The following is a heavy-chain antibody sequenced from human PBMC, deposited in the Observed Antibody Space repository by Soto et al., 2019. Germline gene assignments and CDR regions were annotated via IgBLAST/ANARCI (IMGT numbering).Heavy chain of an antibody. J-gene: IGHJ3*02. CDR2: MNPNSGNT. D-gene: IGHD5-18*01. V-gene: IGHV1-8*01. CDR1: GYTFTSYD. Sequence: QVQLVXXXAEVKKPGASVKVSCKASGYTFTSYDINWVRQATGQXXXXXGWMNPNSGNTGYAQKFQGRVTMTRNTSISTAYMELSSLRSEDTAVYYCARAAVGYSYGYDAFDIWGQGTMVTVSS. CDR3: ARAAVGYSYGYDAFDI.